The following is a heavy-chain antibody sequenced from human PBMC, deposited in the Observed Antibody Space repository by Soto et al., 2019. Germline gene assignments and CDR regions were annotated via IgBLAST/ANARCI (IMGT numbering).Heavy chain of an antibody. J-gene: IGHJ4*02. CDR1: GFKFSNYA. D-gene: IGHD3-16*01. CDR2: ISATGGGT. Sequence: RGSLRLSCAASGFKFSNYAMSWVRQAPGKGLEWVSLISATGGGTYYADSVKGRFTISRDNSHNTLYLQVHSLTAEDTAVYYCAKDRRAGGNSAFYFDFWGQGAQVSVSS. V-gene: IGHV3-23*01. CDR3: AKDRRAGGNSAFYFDF.